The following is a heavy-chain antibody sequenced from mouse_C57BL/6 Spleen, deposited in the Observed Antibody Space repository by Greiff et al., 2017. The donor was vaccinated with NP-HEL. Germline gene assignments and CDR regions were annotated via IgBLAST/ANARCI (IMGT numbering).Heavy chain of an antibody. J-gene: IGHJ4*01. CDR1: GYSITSDY. D-gene: IGHD1-1*01. CDR2: ISYRGST. V-gene: IGHV3-8*01. Sequence: EVMLVESGPGLAKPSQTLSLTCSVTGYSITSDYWNWIRKFPGNKLEYMGYISYRGSTYYNPSLKSRISITRDTSKNQYYLQLNSVTTEDTATYYCARYKSSSYYAMDYWGQGTSVTVSS. CDR3: ARYKSSSYYAMDY.